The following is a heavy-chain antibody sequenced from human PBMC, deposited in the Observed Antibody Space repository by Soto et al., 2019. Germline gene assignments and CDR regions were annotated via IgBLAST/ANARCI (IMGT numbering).Heavy chain of an antibody. J-gene: IGHJ6*02. CDR3: ARAECSSTSCHTKVHGFTIFGVDLEWDQKGYYYYGMDV. Sequence: GASVKVSCKASGGTFSSYAISWVRQAPGQGLEWMGGIIPIFGTAKYAQKFQGRVTITADESTSTAYMELSSLRSEDTAVYYCARAECSSTSCHTKVHGFTIFGVDLEWDQKGYYYYGMDVWGQGTTVTVSS. CDR2: IIPIFGTA. CDR1: GGTFSSYA. D-gene: IGHD2-2*01. V-gene: IGHV1-69*13.